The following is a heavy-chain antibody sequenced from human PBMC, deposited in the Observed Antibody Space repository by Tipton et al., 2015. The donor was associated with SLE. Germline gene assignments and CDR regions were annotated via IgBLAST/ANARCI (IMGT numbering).Heavy chain of an antibody. D-gene: IGHD3-3*02. CDR1: GFTVSSND. V-gene: IGHV3-53*05. CDR3: ATRLPPIS. CDR2: IYSSGST. Sequence: SLRLSCAVSGFTVSSNDINWVRQAPGKGLELEWVSLIYSSGSTHYADSVKGRFTISRDNSKNTVDLQMESLRDEDTAVYYCATRLPPISWGPGTMVTVSS. J-gene: IGHJ3*01.